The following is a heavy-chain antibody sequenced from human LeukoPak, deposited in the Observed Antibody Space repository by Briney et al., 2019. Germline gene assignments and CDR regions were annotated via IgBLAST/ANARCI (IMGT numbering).Heavy chain of an antibody. J-gene: IGHJ4*02. CDR1: GGSISSSSYY. CDR3: ARTVTGTTVGTTTRFDY. D-gene: IGHD1-20*01. CDR2: IYYSGST. Sequence: SETLSLTCTVSGGSISSSSYYWGWIRQPPGKGLEWIGSIYYSGSTYSNPSLKSRVTISVDTSKNQFSLKLSSVTAADTAVYYCARTVTGTTVGTTTRFDYWGQGTLVTVSS. V-gene: IGHV4-39*07.